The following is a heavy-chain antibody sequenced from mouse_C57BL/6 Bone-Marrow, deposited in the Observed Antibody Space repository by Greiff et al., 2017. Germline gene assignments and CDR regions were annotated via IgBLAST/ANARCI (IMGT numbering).Heavy chain of an antibody. D-gene: IGHD1-1*01. Sequence: QVQLQQPGAELVKPGASVKLSCKASGYTFTSYWMQWVKQRPGQGLEWIGEIDPSDSYTNYNQKFKGKATLTVDTSSSTAALQHSSLTSVDSAVDYGASSRAWCAYWGQGTLVTVSA. CDR2: IDPSDSYT. CDR1: GYTFTSYW. V-gene: IGHV1-50*01. J-gene: IGHJ3*01. CDR3: ASSRAWCAY.